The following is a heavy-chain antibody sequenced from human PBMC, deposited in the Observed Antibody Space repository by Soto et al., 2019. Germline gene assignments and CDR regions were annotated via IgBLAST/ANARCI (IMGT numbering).Heavy chain of an antibody. CDR1: GASVTSAGYY. Sequence: QLQESGPGLVRHSESLSPICTVSGASVTSAGYYWSWILQRPGKGMEWIGSVSSTGSTIYNSALNSRVTMSLDMPKNQFSLRLDSVTAADTAVYYCARYGSNTNCDMLDYWGQLTLVTDSS. CDR3: ARYGSNTNCDMLDY. J-gene: IGHJ4*02. D-gene: IGHD2-2*02. V-gene: IGHV4-61*08. CDR2: VSSTGST.